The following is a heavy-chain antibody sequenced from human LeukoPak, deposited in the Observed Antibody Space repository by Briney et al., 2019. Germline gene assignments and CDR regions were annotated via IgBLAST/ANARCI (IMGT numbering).Heavy chain of an antibody. Sequence: SGTLSLTCAASGDSISSSNWWSWVRQPPGKGLEWIGEIYYSGSTNYNPSLKSRVTISVDKSKNQFSLILSSVTAADTAVYYCAGGSCSGGSCFAYWGQGTLVTVSS. J-gene: IGHJ4*02. CDR1: GDSISSSNW. CDR2: IYYSGST. V-gene: IGHV4-4*02. D-gene: IGHD2-15*01. CDR3: AGGSCSGGSCFAY.